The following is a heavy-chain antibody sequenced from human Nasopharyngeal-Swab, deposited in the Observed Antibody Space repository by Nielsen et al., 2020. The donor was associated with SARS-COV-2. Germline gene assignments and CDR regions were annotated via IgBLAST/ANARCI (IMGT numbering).Heavy chain of an antibody. Sequence: WVRQVPGQRLEWMGRINPNSGGTNYAQKFQGRVTMTRDTSISTAYMELSRLRSDDTAVYYCARLEWEPQYWGQGTLVTVSS. V-gene: IGHV1-2*06. J-gene: IGHJ4*02. D-gene: IGHD1-26*01. CDR3: ARLEWEPQY. CDR2: INPNSGGT.